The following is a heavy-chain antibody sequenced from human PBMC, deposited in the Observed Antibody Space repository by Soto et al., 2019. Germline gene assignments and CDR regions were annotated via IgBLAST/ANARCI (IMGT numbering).Heavy chain of an antibody. CDR2: ISGSGGST. J-gene: IGHJ6*02. V-gene: IGHV3-23*01. CDR3: AKDPRVRSSSWYGDYYYYYGMDV. CDR1: GFTFSSYA. Sequence: PVGSLRLSCAASGFTFSSYAMSWVRQAPGKGLEWVSAISGSGGSTYYADSVKGRFTISRDNSKNTLYLQMNSLRAEDTAVYYCAKDPRVRSSSWYGDYYYYYGMDVWGQGTTVTVSS. D-gene: IGHD6-13*01.